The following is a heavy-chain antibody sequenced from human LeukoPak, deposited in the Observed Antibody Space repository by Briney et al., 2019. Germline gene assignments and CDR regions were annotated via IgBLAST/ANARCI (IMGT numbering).Heavy chain of an antibody. Sequence: SETLSLTCTVSGYSISSGFYWGWIRQPPGKGLEWIGSIYHSGSTYYNPSLKSRVTISVDTSKNQFSLKPNSVTAADTAVYHCASRIVGAHAGFDYWGQGTLVTVSS. J-gene: IGHJ4*02. CDR3: ASRIVGAHAGFDY. CDR2: IYHSGST. V-gene: IGHV4-38-2*02. CDR1: GYSISSGFY. D-gene: IGHD1-26*01.